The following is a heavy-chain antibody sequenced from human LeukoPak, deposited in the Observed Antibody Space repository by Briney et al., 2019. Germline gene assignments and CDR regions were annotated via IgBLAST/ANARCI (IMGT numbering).Heavy chain of an antibody. CDR2: INPNSGGT. CDR3: ARPNHAISIAADRTLDY. D-gene: IGHD6-13*01. V-gene: IGHV1-2*02. Sequence: ASVKVSCKASGYTFTGYYMHWVRHAPGQGLGWMGWINPNSGGTNYAQKFQGRVTMTRDTSISTAYMELSRLRSDDTAVYYCARPNHAISIAADRTLDYWGQGTLVTVSS. CDR1: GYTFTGYY. J-gene: IGHJ4*02.